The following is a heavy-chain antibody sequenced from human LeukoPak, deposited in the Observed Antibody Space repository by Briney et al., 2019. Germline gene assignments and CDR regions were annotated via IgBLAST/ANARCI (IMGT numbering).Heavy chain of an antibody. CDR1: GYTFTNYY. D-gene: IGHD3-22*01. J-gene: IGHJ4*02. CDR3: ARSYYYDSSTHDS. V-gene: IGHV1-46*01. CDR2: INPSGGST. Sequence: ASVKVSCKASGYTFTNYYMHWVRQAPGQGLEWMGMINPSGGSTSYAQKFQGRVTMTRDMSTSTVYMELSSLRSEDTVVYYCARSYYYDSSTHDSWGQGTLVTVSS.